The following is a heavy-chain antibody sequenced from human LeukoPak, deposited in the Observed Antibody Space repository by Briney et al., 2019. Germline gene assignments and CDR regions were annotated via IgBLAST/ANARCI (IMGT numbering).Heavy chain of an antibody. Sequence: PGGSLRLSCAASGFTFSSYAMGWVRQAPGKGLEWVSAISGSGGSTYYADSVKGRFTISRDNSKNTLYLQMNSLRAEDTAVYYCARDHAVSSGWYDIRPYYYYYMDVWGKGTTVTISS. CDR2: ISGSGGST. CDR1: GFTFSSYA. D-gene: IGHD6-19*01. V-gene: IGHV3-23*01. J-gene: IGHJ6*03. CDR3: ARDHAVSSGWYDIRPYYYYYMDV.